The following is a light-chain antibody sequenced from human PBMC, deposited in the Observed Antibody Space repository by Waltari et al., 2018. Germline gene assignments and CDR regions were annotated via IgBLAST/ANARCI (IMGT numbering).Light chain of an antibody. J-gene: IGKJ3*01. Sequence: TQSPSSLSASVGDRVTITCRASQSISSYLNWYQQKPGKAPKLLIYAASSLQSGVPSRFSGSGSGTDFTLTINSLQPEDFATYYCQQSSSTPPFTFGPGTKVDIK. CDR2: AAS. CDR1: QSISSY. V-gene: IGKV1-39*01. CDR3: QQSSSTPPFT.